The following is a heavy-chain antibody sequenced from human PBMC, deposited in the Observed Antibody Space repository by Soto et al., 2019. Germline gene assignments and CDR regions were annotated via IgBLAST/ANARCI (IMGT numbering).Heavy chain of an antibody. V-gene: IGHV4-39*01. CDR2: IYYSGST. CDR1: GGSISSSSYF. J-gene: IGHJ4*02. D-gene: IGHD2-15*01. Sequence: QLQLQESGPGLVKPSETLSLTCTVSGGSISSSSYFWGWIRQPPGKGLEWIGSIYYSGSTYYNPALKSRVTIPVDTSKNQFSLKLMSVTAADTAVYYCARHPGYCLYCFDYWGQGTLVTVSS. CDR3: ARHPGYCLYCFDY.